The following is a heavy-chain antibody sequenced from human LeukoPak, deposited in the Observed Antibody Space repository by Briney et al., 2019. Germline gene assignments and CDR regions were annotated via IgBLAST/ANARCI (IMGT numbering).Heavy chain of an antibody. Sequence: PGGSLRLSCAASGFTFSSYAMTWVRQAPGKGLEWVSSISGRGDKIHYADSVKGRFTISRDNSKNSLYLHMNSLRAEDTAVYYCGPLCDGGGSCYMVDYWGQGTLVSVSS. V-gene: IGHV3-23*01. D-gene: IGHD2-15*01. CDR2: ISGRGDKI. CDR3: GPLCDGGGSCYMVDY. J-gene: IGHJ4*02. CDR1: GFTFSSYA.